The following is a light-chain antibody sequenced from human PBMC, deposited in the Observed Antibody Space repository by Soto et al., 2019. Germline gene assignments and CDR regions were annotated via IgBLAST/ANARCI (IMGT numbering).Light chain of an antibody. CDR1: QNVNNY. V-gene: IGKV1-39*01. Sequence: DIQMTQSPSSLSASVGDRVSITCRASQNVNNYLNWYQQRPGEAPKLLIYAASVLQGGVPSIFSGRGSGTEFTLTISSLRPEDFATYFCQQTYRVPWTFGQGTRVDFK. CDR3: QQTYRVPWT. J-gene: IGKJ1*01. CDR2: AAS.